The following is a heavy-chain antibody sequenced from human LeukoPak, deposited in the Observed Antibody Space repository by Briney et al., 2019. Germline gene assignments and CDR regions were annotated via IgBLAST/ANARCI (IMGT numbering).Heavy chain of an antibody. D-gene: IGHD6-13*01. CDR3: ARDRIAATGERWFGS. V-gene: IGHV3-33*01. CDR1: GFTFSSYG. Sequence: GGSLRLSCAASGFTFSSYGMHWVRQAPGKGLEWVAVIWYDGSNKYYADSVKGRFIISRDNSKNTVYLEMNSLRAEDTGVYFCARDRIAATGERWFGSWGQGTLVTVSP. J-gene: IGHJ5*01. CDR2: IWYDGSNK.